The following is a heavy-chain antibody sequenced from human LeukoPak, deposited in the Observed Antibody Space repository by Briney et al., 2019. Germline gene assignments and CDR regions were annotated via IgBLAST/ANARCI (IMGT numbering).Heavy chain of an antibody. CDR1: GYTFTGYY. J-gene: IGHJ4*02. CDR2: INPNSGGT. V-gene: IGHV1-2*02. Sequence: ASVKVSCKASGYTFTGYYMHWVRQAPGQGLEWMGWINPNSGGTNYAQKFQGRVTMTRDTSISTAYMELSRLRSDDAAVYYCARDGAIAVAGYVDYWGRGTLVTVSS. D-gene: IGHD6-19*01. CDR3: ARDGAIAVAGYVDY.